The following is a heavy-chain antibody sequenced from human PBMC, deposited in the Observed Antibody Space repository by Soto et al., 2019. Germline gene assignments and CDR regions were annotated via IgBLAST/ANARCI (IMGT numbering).Heavy chain of an antibody. CDR1: GFTFSNYA. J-gene: IGHJ4*02. CDR2: TSYDGSNK. Sequence: QVQLVESGGGVVQPGRSLRLSCAASGFTFSNYAMHWVRQAPGKGLEWVAVTSYDGSNKYYADSVKGRFTISRDNSKNTLDLQINSLRAEDTAVYYCARGRVVLVAAAFDHWGQGTLVTVSS. D-gene: IGHD2-2*01. V-gene: IGHV3-30-3*01. CDR3: ARGRVVLVAAAFDH.